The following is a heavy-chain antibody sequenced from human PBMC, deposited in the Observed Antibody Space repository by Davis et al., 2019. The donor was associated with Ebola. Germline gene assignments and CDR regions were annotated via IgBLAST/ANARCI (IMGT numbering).Heavy chain of an antibody. CDR3: ARVAGDRSVVVVVANAFDI. CDR1: GGSISSYY. V-gene: IGHV4-59*08. J-gene: IGHJ3*02. Sequence: MPSETLSLTCTVSGGSISSYYWSWIRQPPGKGLEWIGYIYYSGSTYYNPSLKSRVTISVDTSKNQFSLKLSSVTAADTAVYYCARVAGDRSVVVVVANAFDIWGQGTMVTVSS. D-gene: IGHD2-15*01. CDR2: IYYSGST.